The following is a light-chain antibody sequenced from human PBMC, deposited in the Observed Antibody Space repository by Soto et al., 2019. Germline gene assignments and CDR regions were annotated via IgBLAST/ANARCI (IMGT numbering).Light chain of an antibody. CDR1: QSVSNDY. V-gene: IGKV3D-20*02. CDR3: QQRSNWPLT. CDR2: GAS. Sequence: EIVLTQSPGTLSLSPGERATLSCRASQSVSNDYLAWYQQKPGQAPGLLIYGASNRATGIPDRFSGSGSGTDFTLTISSLEPEDFAVYYCQQRSNWPLTFGGGTKVDIK. J-gene: IGKJ4*01.